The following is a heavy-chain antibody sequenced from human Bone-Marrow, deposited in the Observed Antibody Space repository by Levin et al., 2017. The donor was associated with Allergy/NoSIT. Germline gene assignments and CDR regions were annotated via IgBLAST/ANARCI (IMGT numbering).Heavy chain of an antibody. Sequence: GESLKISCAASGFTFSSYGMHWVRQAPGKGLEWVAVISYDGSNKYYADSVKGRFTISRDNSKNTLYLQMNSLRAEDTAVYYCAKGIPAAYYYYYYMDVWGKGTTVTVSS. CDR2: ISYDGSNK. J-gene: IGHJ6*03. V-gene: IGHV3-30*18. CDR3: AKGIPAAYYYYYYMDV. D-gene: IGHD2-2*01. CDR1: GFTFSSYG.